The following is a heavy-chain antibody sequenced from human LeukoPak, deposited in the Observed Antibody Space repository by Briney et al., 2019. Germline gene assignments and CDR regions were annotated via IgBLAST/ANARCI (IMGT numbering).Heavy chain of an antibody. V-gene: IGHV3-23*01. CDR3: AKDVGKWESLHFFDY. CDR1: GFTFASYA. D-gene: IGHD1-26*01. J-gene: IGHJ4*02. CDR2: ITGTGGST. Sequence: GGSLRLSCAASGFTFASYAMSWVRQAPGKGLEWVSCITGTGGSTYYADSVKGRFTISRDKSKNTLYLEMNSLRGDDTAVYYCAKDVGKWESLHFFDYWGQGTLVTVSS.